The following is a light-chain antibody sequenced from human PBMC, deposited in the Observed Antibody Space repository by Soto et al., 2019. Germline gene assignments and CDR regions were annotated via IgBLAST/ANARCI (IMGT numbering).Light chain of an antibody. CDR3: QQRSSWPIT. J-gene: IGKJ5*01. Sequence: ERLIAQSPATLYVSPGESATISCRASHSVGSSLAWYQQTNGQTPRLLIYDASRRATGIPARFSGSGSRADFTLPLSTLEPEDFEVYYCQQRSSWPITFGQGTRLEIK. CDR1: HSVGSS. CDR2: DAS. V-gene: IGKV3-11*01.